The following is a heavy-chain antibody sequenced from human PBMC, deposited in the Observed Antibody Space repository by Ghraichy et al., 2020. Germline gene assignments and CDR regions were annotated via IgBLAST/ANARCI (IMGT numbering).Heavy chain of an antibody. Sequence: GGSLRLSCAASGFTFSNYWMHWVRQAPGKGLVWVARINNDGSGKHDADSVKGRFTISRDNTKNTVYLQMHSLRAEDTAVYYCGRDKMVAAIDYWGQGTLVTGSS. CDR3: GRDKMVAAIDY. D-gene: IGHD2-15*01. CDR1: GFTFSNYW. CDR2: INNDGSGK. V-gene: IGHV3-74*01. J-gene: IGHJ4*02.